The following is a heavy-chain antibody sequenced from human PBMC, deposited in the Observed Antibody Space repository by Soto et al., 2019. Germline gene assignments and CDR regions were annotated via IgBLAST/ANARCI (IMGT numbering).Heavy chain of an antibody. D-gene: IGHD2-2*01. CDR3: ARLPLYCSSTSCSTYYYYMDV. CDR1: GYSFTSYW. J-gene: IGHJ6*03. Sequence: GESLKISCKGSGYSFTSYWIGWVRQMPGKGLEWMGIIYPGDSDTRYSPSFQGQVTISADKSISTAYLQWSSLKASDTAMYYCARLPLYCSSTSCSTYYYYMDVWGKGTTVTVSS. V-gene: IGHV5-51*01. CDR2: IYPGDSDT.